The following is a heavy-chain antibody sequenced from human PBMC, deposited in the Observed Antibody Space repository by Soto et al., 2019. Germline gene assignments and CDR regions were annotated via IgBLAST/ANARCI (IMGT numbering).Heavy chain of an antibody. CDR1: GYTFTSYG. D-gene: IGHD3-10*01. J-gene: IGHJ5*02. V-gene: IGHV1-18*01. Sequence: QVQLVQSGAEVKKPGASVKVSCKASGYTFTSYGISWVRQAPGQGLEWMGWISAYNGNTNYAQKLQGRVTMTTDTSTSTAYMELRSLRSDDSAVYYGARDKGVEVRGVNPNWFDPWGQGTLVTVSS. CDR2: ISAYNGNT. CDR3: ARDKGVEVRGVNPNWFDP.